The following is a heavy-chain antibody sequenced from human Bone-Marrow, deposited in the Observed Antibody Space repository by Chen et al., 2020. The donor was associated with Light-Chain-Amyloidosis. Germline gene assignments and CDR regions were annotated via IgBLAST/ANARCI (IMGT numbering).Heavy chain of an antibody. Sequence: EVQLEQSGPEVKKPGESLKISCKGSGYTFPNYWIGWVRQMPGKGLEWMGVIYPDDSDARYSPSFEGQVTISADKSITPAYLQWRSLKASDTAMYYCARRRDGYNFDYCGQGTLVTVSS. CDR1: GYTFPNYW. CDR3: ARRRDGYNFDY. J-gene: IGHJ4*02. D-gene: IGHD5-12*01. V-gene: IGHV5-51*01. CDR2: IYPDDSDA.